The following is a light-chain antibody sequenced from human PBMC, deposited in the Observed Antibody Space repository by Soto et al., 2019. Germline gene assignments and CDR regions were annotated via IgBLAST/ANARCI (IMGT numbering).Light chain of an antibody. J-gene: IGKJ2*01. CDR3: QQYNNWPYT. CDR2: GAS. CDR1: QSVSKN. V-gene: IGKV3-15*01. Sequence: EIVMTQSPATLAVSPGERVALPCRASQSVSKNFAWYQQKSGQAPRLLIYGASSRATGTPARFSGSGSGTEFTLTISSLQSGDFAGDYCQQYNNWPYTFGLGTKPEMK.